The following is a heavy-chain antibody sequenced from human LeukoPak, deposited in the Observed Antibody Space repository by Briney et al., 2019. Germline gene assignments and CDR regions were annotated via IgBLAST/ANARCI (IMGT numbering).Heavy chain of an antibody. CDR2: VYSSGNI. Sequence: PSETLSLTCSVPGGSISSYYWNWIRQTAGKGLEWVGRVYSSGNIDYNPSLQSRVTMSIDQSKNQFSLNLSSMTAADTAVYYCARGGKNSRVQFDFWGQGTLVTVSS. V-gene: IGHV4-4*07. J-gene: IGHJ4*02. D-gene: IGHD3-16*01. CDR3: ARGGKNSRVQFDF. CDR1: GGSISSYY.